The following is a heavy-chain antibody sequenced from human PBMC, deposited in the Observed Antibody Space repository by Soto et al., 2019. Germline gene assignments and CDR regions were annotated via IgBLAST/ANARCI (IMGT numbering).Heavy chain of an antibody. D-gene: IGHD3-10*01. J-gene: IGHJ4*02. CDR3: ATDYYGSGSYYRLDY. V-gene: IGHV1-24*01. CDR1: GYTLTELS. CDR2: FDPEDGET. Sequence: ASVKVSCKVSGYTLTELSMHWVRQAPGKGLEWMGGFDPEDGETIYAQKFQGRVTMTEDTSTDTAYMELSSLRSEDTAVYYCATDYYGSGSYYRLDYWGQGTLVTVSS.